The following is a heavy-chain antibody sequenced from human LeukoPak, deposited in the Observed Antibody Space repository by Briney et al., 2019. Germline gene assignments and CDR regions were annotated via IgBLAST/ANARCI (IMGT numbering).Heavy chain of an antibody. CDR1: GGSINSRIYY. D-gene: IGHD3-10*01. Sequence: SETLSLTCTVSGGSINSRIYYWGWIRQPPGKGLEWIGSIYYSGSTYYNPSLKSRVTISVDTSKNQFSLKLSSVTAADTAVYYCARDVPFNYGSGSYYNLYFDYWGQGTLVTVSS. CDR3: ARDVPFNYGSGSYYNLYFDY. J-gene: IGHJ4*02. V-gene: IGHV4-39*07. CDR2: IYYSGST.